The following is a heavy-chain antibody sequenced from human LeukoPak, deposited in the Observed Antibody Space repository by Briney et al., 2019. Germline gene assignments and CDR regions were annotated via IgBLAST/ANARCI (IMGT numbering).Heavy chain of an antibody. J-gene: IGHJ4*02. CDR3: ARDLLRVYSYGTFDY. CDR1: GFTFSSYW. Sequence: GGSLRLSCAASGFTFSSYWMHWVRQGPGKGLVWVSRINADGSSIDYADSVKGRFTTSRDNAKNTLYLQMNSLRAEDTAVYYCARDLLRVYSYGTFDYWGQGTLVTVSS. V-gene: IGHV3-74*01. CDR2: INADGSSI. D-gene: IGHD5-18*01.